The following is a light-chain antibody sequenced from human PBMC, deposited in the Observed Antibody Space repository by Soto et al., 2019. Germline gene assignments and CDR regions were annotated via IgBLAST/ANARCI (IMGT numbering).Light chain of an antibody. Sequence: EIVLTQSPGTLSLSPGERATLSCRASQSVISNFLAWYQQKPGQAPRLLIYGASSRATGIPDRFSGSGSGTDFTLTISRLEPEDFAVYYCQQYGSSPVTFGQGTRLEIK. V-gene: IGKV3-20*01. J-gene: IGKJ5*01. CDR1: QSVISNF. CDR2: GAS. CDR3: QQYGSSPVT.